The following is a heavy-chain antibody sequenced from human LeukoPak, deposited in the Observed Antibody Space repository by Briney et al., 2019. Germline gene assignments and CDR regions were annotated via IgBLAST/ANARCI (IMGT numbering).Heavy chain of an antibody. D-gene: IGHD6-19*01. Sequence: PSETLSLTCTVSGYSISSGYYWGWIRQPPGKGLEWIGSIYHSGSTYCNPSLKSRVTMSLDTSKNQFSLRLRSVTAADTAVYYCARGQARLAWFDPWGQGTLVTVSS. CDR3: ARGQARLAWFDP. J-gene: IGHJ5*02. CDR2: IYHSGST. V-gene: IGHV4-38-2*02. CDR1: GYSISSGYY.